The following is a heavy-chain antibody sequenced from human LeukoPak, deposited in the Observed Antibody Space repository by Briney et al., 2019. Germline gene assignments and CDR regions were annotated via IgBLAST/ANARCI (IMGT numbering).Heavy chain of an antibody. D-gene: IGHD3-10*01. CDR2: ISYSGST. V-gene: IGHV4-59*01. Sequence: PSETLSPTCTVSGGSISGYYWSWIRQPPWKGLEWIGYISYSGSTNYNPALKSRVTISIDTSKNQFSLKLSSVTAADTAVYYCARGGHDYGDYWGQGTLVTVSS. J-gene: IGHJ4*02. CDR1: GGSISGYY. CDR3: ARGGHDYGDY.